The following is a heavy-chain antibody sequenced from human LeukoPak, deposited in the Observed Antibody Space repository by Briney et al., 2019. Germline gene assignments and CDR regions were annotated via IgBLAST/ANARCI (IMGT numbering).Heavy chain of an antibody. D-gene: IGHD2-2*02. CDR2: INHSGST. CDR3: ARIQLGYCSSTSCYNLPGVRFDP. V-gene: IGHV4-34*01. Sequence: SETLSLTCAVYGGSFSGYYWSWIRQPPGKGLEWIGEINHSGSTNYNLSLKSRVTISVDTSKNRFSLKLSSVTAADTAVYYCARIQLGYCSSTSCYNLPGVRFDPWGQGTLVTVSS. J-gene: IGHJ5*02. CDR1: GGSFSGYY.